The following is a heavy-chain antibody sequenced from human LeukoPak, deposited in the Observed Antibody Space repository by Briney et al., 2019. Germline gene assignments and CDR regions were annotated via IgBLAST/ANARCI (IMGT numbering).Heavy chain of an antibody. Sequence: GGSLRLSCAASGFTFSSYSTNWVRQAPGEGLEWVSYISSSSSTIYYADSVKGRFTISRDNAKNSLYLQMNGLRAEDTAVYYCARSVVVPAVYPGDAFDIWGQGTMVTVSS. D-gene: IGHD2-2*01. V-gene: IGHV3-48*01. CDR2: ISSSSSTI. J-gene: IGHJ3*02. CDR3: ARSVVVPAVYPGDAFDI. CDR1: GFTFSSYS.